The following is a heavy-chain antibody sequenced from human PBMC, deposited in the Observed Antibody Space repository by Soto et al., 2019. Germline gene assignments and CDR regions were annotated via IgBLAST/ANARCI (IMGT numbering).Heavy chain of an antibody. CDR2: SRDKVHSHTT. D-gene: IGHD5-12*01. CDR1: GFTFSDHY. V-gene: IGHV3-72*01. Sequence: DVQLAESGGGLVQPGGSLRLSCAASGFTFSDHYMDWVRQAPGKGLEWVGRSRDKVHSHTTEYAASVKGRFTISRGDSENSLYLQMNSLKTEDTAVYYCARGVVSTGYFDYWGQGTLVTVSS. J-gene: IGHJ4*02. CDR3: ARGVVSTGYFDY.